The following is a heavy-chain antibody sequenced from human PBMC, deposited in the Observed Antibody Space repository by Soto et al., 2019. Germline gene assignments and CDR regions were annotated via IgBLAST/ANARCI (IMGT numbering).Heavy chain of an antibody. V-gene: IGHV3-74*01. D-gene: IGHD2-15*01. Sequence: GGSLRLSCAASGCTFSSYWMHWVRQAPGKGLVWVSRINSDGSSTSYADSVKGRFTISRDNAKNTLYLQMNSLRAEDTAVYYCARAGCSGGSCDLDYWGQGTLVTVSS. CDR1: GCTFSSYW. CDR2: INSDGSST. J-gene: IGHJ4*02. CDR3: ARAGCSGGSCDLDY.